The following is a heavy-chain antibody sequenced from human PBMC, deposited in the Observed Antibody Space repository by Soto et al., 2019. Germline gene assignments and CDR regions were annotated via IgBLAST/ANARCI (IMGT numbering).Heavy chain of an antibody. Sequence: GASVKVSCKASGYTFTSYGISWVRQAPGQGLEWMGWISAYNGNTNYAQKLQGRVTMTTDTSTSTAYMELRSLRSDDTAVYYCARDRDKVYYPYYFDYWGQGTLVTVSS. CDR2: ISAYNGNT. V-gene: IGHV1-18*01. D-gene: IGHD3-22*01. J-gene: IGHJ4*02. CDR3: ARDRDKVYYPYYFDY. CDR1: GYTFTSYG.